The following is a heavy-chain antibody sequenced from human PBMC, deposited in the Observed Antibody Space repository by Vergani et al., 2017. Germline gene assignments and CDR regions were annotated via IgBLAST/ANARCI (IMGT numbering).Heavy chain of an antibody. CDR3: ARGGSAAEFDP. Sequence: EVQLVESGGVVVQPGGSLRLSCAASGFTFSSYAISWVRQAPGKGLEWVSAISGSGGSTYYADSVKGRFTISRDNSKNTLYLQMNSLRAEDTAVYYCARGGSAAEFDPWGQGTLVTVSS. CDR2: ISGSGGST. V-gene: IGHV3-23*04. D-gene: IGHD6-25*01. CDR1: GFTFSSYA. J-gene: IGHJ5*02.